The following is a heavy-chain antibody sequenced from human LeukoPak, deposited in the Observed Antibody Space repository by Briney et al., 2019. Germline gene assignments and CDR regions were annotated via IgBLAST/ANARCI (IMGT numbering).Heavy chain of an antibody. Sequence: GGSLRLSCAASGFTFSGSALHWVRQAPGKGLEWVAFIRYDGSNKYYADSVKGRFTISRDNSKNTLYLQMNSLRAEDTAVYYCAKYPIPGIAVAGGYWGQGTLVTVSS. CDR2: IRYDGSNK. V-gene: IGHV3-30*02. CDR3: AKYPIPGIAVAGGY. D-gene: IGHD6-19*01. CDR1: GFTFSGSA. J-gene: IGHJ4*02.